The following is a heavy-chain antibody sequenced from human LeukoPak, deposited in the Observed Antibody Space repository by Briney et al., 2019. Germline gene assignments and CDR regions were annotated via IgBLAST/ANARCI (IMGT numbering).Heavy chain of an antibody. CDR1: GYSISSGYD. Sequence: NPSETLSLTCTVSGYSISSGYDWGWIRQAPGKRLEWLGSISQSGSTYDNPSLKSRVTLSVDTSKNQVSLKLSSVTAADTAVYFCATGANIYGSGSRNNWFDPWGQGTLVTVSS. CDR3: ATGANIYGSGSRNNWFDP. J-gene: IGHJ5*02. CDR2: ISQSGST. D-gene: IGHD3-10*01. V-gene: IGHV4-38-2*02.